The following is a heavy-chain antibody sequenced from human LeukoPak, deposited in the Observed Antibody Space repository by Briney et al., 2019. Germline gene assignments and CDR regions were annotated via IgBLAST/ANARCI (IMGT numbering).Heavy chain of an antibody. CDR1: GFTFSSYS. D-gene: IGHD4-11*01. CDR2: ISSSSSYI. J-gene: IGHJ4*02. Sequence: GGSLRLSCAASGFTFSSYSMNWVRQAPGKGLEWVSSISSSSSYIYYADSVKGRFTISRDNAKNSLYLQMNSLRAEDTAVYYCARDPTVTNPYFDYWGQGTLVTVSS. CDR3: ARDPTVTNPYFDY. V-gene: IGHV3-21*01.